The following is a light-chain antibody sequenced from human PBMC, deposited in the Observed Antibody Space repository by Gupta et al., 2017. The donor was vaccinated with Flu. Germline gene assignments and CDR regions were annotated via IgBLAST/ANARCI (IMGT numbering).Light chain of an antibody. CDR2: KDA. CDR1: TLPRKY. V-gene: IGLV3-27*01. Sequence: SYELTQPSSVSLSPGQTARIPCSADTLPRKYVRWFQNKQSQAPVLMIYKDAERTPGIPERFAVSTGRTTVTLTLTGAQVDDEDDYYCYSATDNNLGLFGGGTKLTVL. CDR3: YSATDNNLGL. J-gene: IGLJ3*02.